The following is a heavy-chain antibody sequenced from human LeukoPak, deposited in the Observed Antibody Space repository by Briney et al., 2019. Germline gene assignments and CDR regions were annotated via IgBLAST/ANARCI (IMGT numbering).Heavy chain of an antibody. Sequence: GGSLRLSCAGSGFTFSSYDTHWVRQAPGKGLEWVAVISYDGDNKYYADSVKGRFTISRDNSKNTLYLQMNSLKIEDTAVYHCAREYGGSYYFDYWGQGTLVTVSS. J-gene: IGHJ4*02. V-gene: IGHV3-30*03. CDR1: GFTFSSYD. D-gene: IGHD1-26*01. CDR3: AREYGGSYYFDY. CDR2: ISYDGDNK.